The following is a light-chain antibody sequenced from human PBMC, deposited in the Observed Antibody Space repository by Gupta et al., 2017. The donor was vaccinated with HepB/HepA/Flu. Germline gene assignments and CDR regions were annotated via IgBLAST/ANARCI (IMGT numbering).Light chain of an antibody. Sequence: QSALTLPASVSGSPGQSLAISCTGTSSDIGAYNSVSWYQQHPGKAPQLIIYDVNNRPSGVSNRFSGSKSGNTAFLIISGLQAEDEADYFCGSYTRSSTWLFGGGTKVTVL. J-gene: IGLJ2*01. CDR2: DVN. CDR1: SSDIGAYNS. V-gene: IGLV2-14*03. CDR3: GSYTRSSTWL.